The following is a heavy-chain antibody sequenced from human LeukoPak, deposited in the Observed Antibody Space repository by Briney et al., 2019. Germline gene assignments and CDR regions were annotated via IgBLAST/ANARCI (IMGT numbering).Heavy chain of an antibody. V-gene: IGHV4-59*01. Sequence: SETLSLTCTGSGGSISFYYWSWIRQPPGKGLKWIGYIYYSGSTNYNPSLKSRVTISVDTSKNHFSLKLTSVTAADTAVYYCARGIDYWGQGTLVTVSS. CDR1: GGSISFYY. CDR2: IYYSGST. CDR3: ARGIDY. J-gene: IGHJ4*02.